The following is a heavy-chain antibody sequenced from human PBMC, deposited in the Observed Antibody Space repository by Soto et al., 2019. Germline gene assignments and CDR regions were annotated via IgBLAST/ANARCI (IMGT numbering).Heavy chain of an antibody. CDR1: GGTFRNYP. CDR3: ARGPLVVLNYFES. Sequence: QVQLVQSGAEVKKPGSSVKVSCKAYGGTFRNYPINWVRQAPGQGLVWMGSIFPLTDIPDYAQNFQARLTISADKSTSTAYMELSSLTSDDTAMYFCARGPLVVLNYFESWGQGTLVTVSS. CDR2: IFPLTDIP. J-gene: IGHJ4*02. V-gene: IGHV1-69*02.